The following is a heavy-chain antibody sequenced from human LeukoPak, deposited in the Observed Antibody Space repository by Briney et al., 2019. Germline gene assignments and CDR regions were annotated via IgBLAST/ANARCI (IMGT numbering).Heavy chain of an antibody. J-gene: IGHJ4*02. CDR2: ISWNSGSI. V-gene: IGHV3-9*01. CDR3: AKATRHLDAFDI. CDR1: GFTFDDYA. Sequence: GGSLRLSCAASGFTFDDYAMHWVRQAPGKGLEWVSGISWNSGSIGYADSVKGRFTISRDNAKNSLYLQMNSLRAEDTALYYCAKATRHLDAFDIWGQGTLVTVSS. D-gene: IGHD3-16*01.